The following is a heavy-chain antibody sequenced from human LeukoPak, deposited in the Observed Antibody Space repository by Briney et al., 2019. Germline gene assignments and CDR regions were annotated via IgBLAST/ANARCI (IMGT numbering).Heavy chain of an antibody. Sequence: GESLKISCKGSAYTFATYWIGWVRQMPGKGLECMGVIYPGDSDTRYSPSFQGQVTISADKSINTAYLQWSSLKASDTAMYYCARLGDLWSGYFKGFDYWGQGTLVTVSS. CDR1: AYTFATYW. V-gene: IGHV5-51*01. D-gene: IGHD3-3*01. CDR3: ARLGDLWSGYFKGFDY. J-gene: IGHJ4*02. CDR2: IYPGDSDT.